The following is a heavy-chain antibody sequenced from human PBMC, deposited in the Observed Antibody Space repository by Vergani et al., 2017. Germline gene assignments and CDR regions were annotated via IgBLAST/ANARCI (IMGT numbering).Heavy chain of an antibody. CDR3: ARAPRVYYFDC. CDR1: GGSISSGGYY. V-gene: IGHV4-31*03. CDR2: IYYSGST. J-gene: IGHJ4*02. Sequence: QVQLQESGPGLVKPSQTLSLTCTVSGGSISSGGYYWSWIRQHPGKGLEWIGYIYYSGSTHYNPSLKSRVTISVDTSKHQFSLKPSSVTAADTAVYYCARAPRVYYFDCWGQGTLVTVSS.